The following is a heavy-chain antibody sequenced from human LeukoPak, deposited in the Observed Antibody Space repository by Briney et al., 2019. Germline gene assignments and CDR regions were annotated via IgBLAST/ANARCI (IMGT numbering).Heavy chain of an antibody. Sequence: ASVKVSCKASGYTFTSYAVNWVRQAPGQGLEWMGWINTNTGNPTYAQGFTGRFVFSLDTSVSTAYLQISSLKAEDTAVYYCAREITYYYDSSGYYYITSCFDYWGQGTLVTVSS. D-gene: IGHD3-22*01. CDR3: AREITYYYDSSGYYYITSCFDY. J-gene: IGHJ4*02. CDR1: GYTFTSYA. V-gene: IGHV7-4-1*02. CDR2: INTNTGNP.